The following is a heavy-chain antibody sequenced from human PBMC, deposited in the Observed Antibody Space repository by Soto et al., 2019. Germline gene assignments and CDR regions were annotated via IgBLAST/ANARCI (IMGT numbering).Heavy chain of an antibody. V-gene: IGHV1-46*01. CDR2: INPSGGST. CDR3: ATGGTHTVVVAAMTNWFDP. Sequence: ASVKVSCKASGYTFTSYYMHWVRQAPGQGLEWMGIINPSGGSTSYAQKFQGRVTMTRDTSTSTVYMELSSLRSEDTAVYYCATGGTHTVVVAAMTNWFDPWGQGTLVTVSS. D-gene: IGHD2-21*02. CDR1: GYTFTSYY. J-gene: IGHJ5*02.